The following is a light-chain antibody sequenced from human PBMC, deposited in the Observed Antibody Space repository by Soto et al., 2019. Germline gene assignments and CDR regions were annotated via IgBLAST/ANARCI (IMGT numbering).Light chain of an antibody. J-gene: IGKJ1*01. V-gene: IGKV1-27*01. Sequence: DIQMTQSPSSLSASVGDRVTITCRACQGISNYLAWYQQKPGKVPKLLIYAASTWQSGVPSRFSGSGSATDFTLTISSLQHEDVATYYCQKYNSAPQTFGQGTKVEIK. CDR2: AAS. CDR1: QGISNY. CDR3: QKYNSAPQT.